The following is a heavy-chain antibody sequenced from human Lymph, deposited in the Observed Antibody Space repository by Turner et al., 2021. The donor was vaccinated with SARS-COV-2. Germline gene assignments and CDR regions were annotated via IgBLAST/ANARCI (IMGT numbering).Heavy chain of an antibody. CDR2: IYYRGST. D-gene: IGHD2-21*02. CDR3: ARETVNNWVDP. CDR1: RGSMNSNY. Sequence: QVQLQESGPRLGKPLETLSLTCTVSRGSMNSNYWSWIRQPPGKRLEWIGYIYYRGSTNYNPSLKSRVTISVDTSKNQFSLKLTSVTAADTAIYYCARETVNNWVDPWGQGILVTVSS. V-gene: IGHV4-59*01. J-gene: IGHJ5*02.